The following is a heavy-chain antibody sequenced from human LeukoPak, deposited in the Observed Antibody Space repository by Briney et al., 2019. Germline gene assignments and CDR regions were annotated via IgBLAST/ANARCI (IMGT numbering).Heavy chain of an antibody. D-gene: IGHD2-21*02. J-gene: IGHJ6*04. CDR1: GYSISSSYY. CDR2: IYYSGST. V-gene: IGHV4-38-2*01. Sequence: SETLSLTCAVSGYSISSSYYWGWIRQPPGKGLEWIGSIYYSGSTYYNPSLKSRVTMSVDTSKNHFSLKLSSVAAADTAVYYCARLTEDNYFMDVWGKGTTVTVSS. CDR3: ARLTEDNYFMDV.